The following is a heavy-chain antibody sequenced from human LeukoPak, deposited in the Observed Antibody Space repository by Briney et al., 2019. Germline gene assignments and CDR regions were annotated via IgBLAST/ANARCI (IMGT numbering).Heavy chain of an antibody. CDR3: ARSMSGELLGEYYFDY. CDR1: GFTVSSNY. D-gene: IGHD1-26*01. Sequence: PGGSLRLSCAASGFTVSSNYMSWVRQAPGKGLEWVSVIYSGGSTYYADSVKGRFTISRDDSKNTLYLQMNSLRAEDTAVYYCARSMSGELLGEYYFDYWGQGTLVTVSS. V-gene: IGHV3-66*02. J-gene: IGHJ4*02. CDR2: IYSGGST.